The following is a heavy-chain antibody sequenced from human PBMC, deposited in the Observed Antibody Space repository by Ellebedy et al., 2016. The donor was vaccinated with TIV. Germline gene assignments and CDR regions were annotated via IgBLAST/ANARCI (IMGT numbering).Heavy chain of an antibody. D-gene: IGHD3-10*01. CDR1: GYTFTSHG. CDR2: INPNSDDT. Sequence: ASVKVSCKASGYTFTSHGISWVRQAPGQGLEWMGWINPNSDDTNFAQRFQGRVTMTSDTSINTAYMELSGPSSDDTAVYYCARDGESHHYFEYWGQGTLVTVSS. V-gene: IGHV1-2*02. CDR3: ARDGESHHYFEY. J-gene: IGHJ4*02.